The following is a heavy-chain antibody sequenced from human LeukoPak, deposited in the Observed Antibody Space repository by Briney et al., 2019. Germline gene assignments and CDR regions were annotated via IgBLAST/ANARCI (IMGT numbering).Heavy chain of an antibody. CDR1: GFTFSSYA. V-gene: IGHV3-30-3*01. CDR3: AKAVVLTVAVTGFDY. D-gene: IGHD6-19*01. CDR2: ISYDGSNK. J-gene: IGHJ4*02. Sequence: PGGSLRLSCAASGFTFSSYAMHWVRQAPGKGLEWVAVISYDGSNKYYADSVKGRFTISRDNSKNTLYLQMNSLRAEDTAVYYCAKAVVLTVAVTGFDYWGQGTLVTVSS.